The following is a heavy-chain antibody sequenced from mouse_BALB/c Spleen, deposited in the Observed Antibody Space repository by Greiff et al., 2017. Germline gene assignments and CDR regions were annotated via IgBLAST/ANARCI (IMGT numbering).Heavy chain of an antibody. CDR1: GYTFTSYY. CDR2: INPSNGGT. CDR3: TRIYYDYGYHFDY. J-gene: IGHJ2*01. Sequence: QVQLQQSGAELVKPGASVKLSCKASGYTFTSYYMYWVKQRPGQGLEWIGEINPSNGGTNFNEKFKSKATLTVDKSSSTAYMQLSSLTSEDSAVYYGTRIYYDYGYHFDYWGKGTTLTVP. D-gene: IGHD2-4*01. V-gene: IGHV1S81*02.